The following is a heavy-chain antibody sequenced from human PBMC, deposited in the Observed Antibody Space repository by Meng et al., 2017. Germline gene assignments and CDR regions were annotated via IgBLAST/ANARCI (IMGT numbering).Heavy chain of an antibody. D-gene: IGHD5-12*01. Sequence: ASVKVSCKASGYTFTGYYMHWVRQAPGQGLEWMGWINPNSGGTNYVQKFQGRVTMTRDTSISTAYMELSRLRSDDTAVYYCARYSGYDVSNLDYWGQGTLVTVSS. CDR1: GYTFTGYY. V-gene: IGHV1-2*02. J-gene: IGHJ4*02. CDR3: ARYSGYDVSNLDY. CDR2: INPNSGGT.